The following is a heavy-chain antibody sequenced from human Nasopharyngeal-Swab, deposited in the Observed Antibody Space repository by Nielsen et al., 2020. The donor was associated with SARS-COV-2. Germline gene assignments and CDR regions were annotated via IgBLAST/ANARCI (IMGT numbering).Heavy chain of an antibody. CDR1: GYSFSSFG. CDR2: ISYDGRNK. J-gene: IGHJ4*02. V-gene: IGHV3-30*18. Sequence: SLKISCAASGYSFSSFGIHCVRQAPGKGLEWVALISYDGRNKFYADSVKGRFAISRDNSKDTMYLQASSLRPEDTALYYCVKDSLWFAEVGENFDSWGQGTFVTVSS. D-gene: IGHD3-10*01. CDR3: VKDSLWFAEVGENFDS.